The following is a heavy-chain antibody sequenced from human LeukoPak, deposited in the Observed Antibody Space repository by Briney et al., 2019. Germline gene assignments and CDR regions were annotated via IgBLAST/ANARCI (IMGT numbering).Heavy chain of an antibody. CDR3: ATELDPGGVIAMVGFY. J-gene: IGHJ4*02. V-gene: IGHV1-24*01. D-gene: IGHD2-21*01. CDR1: GYTLTELS. Sequence: ASVKVSCKVSGYTLTELSMHWVRQAPGKGLEWMGGFDPEDGETIYAQKFQGRVTMTEDTSTDTAYMELSSLRSEDTAVYYCATELDPGGVIAMVGFYWGQGTLVTVSS. CDR2: FDPEDGET.